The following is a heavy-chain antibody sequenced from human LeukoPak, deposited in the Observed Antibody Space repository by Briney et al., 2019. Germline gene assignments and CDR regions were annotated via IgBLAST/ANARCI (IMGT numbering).Heavy chain of an antibody. V-gene: IGHV3-7*01. J-gene: IGHJ4*02. CDR1: GFTFSSYW. CDR3: ARELAWAAAGKYYFDY. D-gene: IGHD6-13*01. CDR2: IKQAGSEK. Sequence: RPGGSLRLSCAASGFTFSSYWMSWVRQAPGKGLEWVANIKQAGSEKYYVDSVKGRFTISRDNAKNSLYLQMNSLRAEDTAVYYCARELAWAAAGKYYFDYWGQGTLVTVSS.